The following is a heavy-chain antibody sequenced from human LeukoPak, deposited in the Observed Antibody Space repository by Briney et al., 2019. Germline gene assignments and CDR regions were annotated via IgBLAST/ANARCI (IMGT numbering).Heavy chain of an antibody. J-gene: IGHJ4*02. CDR1: GFTFDDYA. CDR2: ISWNSGSI. V-gene: IGHV3-9*03. Sequence: GRSLRLSCAASGFTFDDYAMHWVRQAPGKGLEWVSGISWNSGSIGYADSVKGRFTISRDNAKNSLYLQMNSLRAEDMALYYCAKAPVPIIDRNYFDYWGQGTLVTVSS. CDR3: AKAPVPIIDRNYFDY.